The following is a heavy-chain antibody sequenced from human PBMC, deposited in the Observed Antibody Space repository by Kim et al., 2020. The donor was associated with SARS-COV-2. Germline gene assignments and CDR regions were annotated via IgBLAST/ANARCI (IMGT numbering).Heavy chain of an antibody. D-gene: IGHD3-22*01. V-gene: IGHV3-11*06. J-gene: IGHJ3*01. Sequence: VSVKGRCNITRDHAKHSVYLHMNSLRAEDTAIYYCARFYSSGYNDAFDVWGRGTMVTVSS. CDR3: ARFYSSGYNDAFDV.